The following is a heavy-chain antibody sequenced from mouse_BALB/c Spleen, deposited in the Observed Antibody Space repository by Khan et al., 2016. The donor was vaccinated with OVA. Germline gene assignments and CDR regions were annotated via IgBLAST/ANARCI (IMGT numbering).Heavy chain of an antibody. Sequence: VQLQQSGAEFVRPGASIKLSCTASGFNIKDTYMHWVKQRPEQGLEWIGRIDPANGDTKYDPKFQDKATMPADTSSNTAYLPLSSLTSADTAIYYCATLYCNTFPYWGQGTLVTVSA. V-gene: IGHV14-3*01. CDR3: ATLYCNTFPY. CDR1: GFNIKDTY. J-gene: IGHJ3*01. D-gene: IGHD2-1*01. CDR2: IDPANGDT.